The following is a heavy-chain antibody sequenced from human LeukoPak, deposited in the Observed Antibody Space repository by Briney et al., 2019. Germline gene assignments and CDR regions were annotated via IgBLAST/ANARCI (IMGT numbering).Heavy chain of an antibody. CDR2: ISGSGGTT. J-gene: IGHJ4*02. CDR1: GFTFNSYA. D-gene: IGHD3-9*01. V-gene: IGHV3-23*01. Sequence: GGSLRLSCAASGFTFNSYAMSWGRQAPGTGLELLSGISGSGGTTYYADSVKGRFTISRDNSKNTLYLQMNSLTADDTAVYYCARNRGATGYHWVDYWGQGTLVSVSS. CDR3: ARNRGATGYHWVDY.